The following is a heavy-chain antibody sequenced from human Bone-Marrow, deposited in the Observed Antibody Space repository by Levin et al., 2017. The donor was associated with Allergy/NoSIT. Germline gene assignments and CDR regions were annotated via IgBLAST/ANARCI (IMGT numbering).Heavy chain of an antibody. CDR2: INHRGTT. D-gene: IGHD6-19*01. CDR3: AGRRALAGTSRFDY. J-gene: IGHJ4*02. V-gene: IGHV4-34*01. Sequence: RTSETLSLTCAVYGVSFSGYYWTWIRQPPGKGLEWIGDINHRGTTNYNPSLKSRVTMSVDTSKNQFSLHLSSVTAADRAVYYCAGRRALAGTSRFDYWGQGILVTVSS. CDR1: GVSFSGYY.